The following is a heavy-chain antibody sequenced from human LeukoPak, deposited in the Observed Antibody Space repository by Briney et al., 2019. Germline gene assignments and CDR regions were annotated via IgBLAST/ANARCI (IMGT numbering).Heavy chain of an antibody. CDR1: GFTFSSYE. D-gene: IGHD6-13*01. Sequence: PGGSLRLSCAASGFTFSSYEMNWVRQAPGKGLEWVSYISSSGSTIYYADSVKGRFTIPRDNAKNSLYLQMNSLRAEDTAVYYCARDRKSWANYYGMDVWGQGTTVTVSS. CDR3: ARDRKSWANYYGMDV. J-gene: IGHJ6*02. CDR2: ISSSGSTI. V-gene: IGHV3-48*03.